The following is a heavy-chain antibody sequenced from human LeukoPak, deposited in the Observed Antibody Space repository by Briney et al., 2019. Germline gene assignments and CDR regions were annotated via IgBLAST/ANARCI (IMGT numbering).Heavy chain of an antibody. V-gene: IGHV4-61*01. CDR3: ARDLEDCSGGSCYAQFDY. J-gene: IGHJ4*02. D-gene: IGHD2-15*01. CDR1: GGSFSSGSYY. CDR2: IYYSGST. Sequence: SETLSLTCTVSGGSFSSGSYYWSWIRQPPGKGLEWIGYIYYSGSTNYNPSLKSRVTISVDTSKSQFSLKLSSVTAADTAVYYCARDLEDCSGGSCYAQFDYWGQGTLVTVSS.